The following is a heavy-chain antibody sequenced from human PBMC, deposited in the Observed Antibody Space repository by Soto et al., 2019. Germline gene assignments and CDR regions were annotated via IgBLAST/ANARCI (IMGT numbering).Heavy chain of an antibody. V-gene: IGHV4-39*01. D-gene: IGHD3-22*01. J-gene: IGHJ5*02. Sequence: SETMCLTCTVSGGSIRSSSYYWGWIRQPPGKGLGWIGSIYYSGSTYYNPSLKSRVTISVDTSKNQFSLKLSSVTAADTAVYYCASTSTNMIVVPWGQGTLVTVSS. CDR2: IYYSGST. CDR1: GGSIRSSSYY. CDR3: ASTSTNMIVVP.